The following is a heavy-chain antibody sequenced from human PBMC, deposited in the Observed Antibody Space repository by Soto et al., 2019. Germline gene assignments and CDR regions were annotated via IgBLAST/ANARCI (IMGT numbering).Heavy chain of an antibody. J-gene: IGHJ5*02. D-gene: IGHD1-26*01. Sequence: QVQLQQWGAGLLKPSETLSLTCGVYGGPFSGNYWSWIRQPPGEGLEWIGEINPSGSTNYSPSLKGRATISADTSKNQFSLKLSSVIAADTAVYYCARGREGGGASWGQGTLVTVSS. V-gene: IGHV4-34*01. CDR2: INPSGST. CDR3: ARGREGGGAS. CDR1: GGPFSGNY.